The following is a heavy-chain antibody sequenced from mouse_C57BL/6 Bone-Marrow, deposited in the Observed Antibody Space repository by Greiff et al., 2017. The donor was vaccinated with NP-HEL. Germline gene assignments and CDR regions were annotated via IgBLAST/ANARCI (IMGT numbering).Heavy chain of an antibody. D-gene: IGHD1-1*01. CDR1: GFTFSDYY. V-gene: IGHV5-12*01. Sequence: VKLVESGGGLVQPGGSLKLSCAASGFTFSDYYMYWVRQTPEKRLEWVAYISNGGGSTYYPDTVKGRFTISRDNAKNTLYLQMSRLKSEDTAMYYCARHPYYYGSETWFAYWGQGTLVTVSA. CDR3: ARHPYYYGSETWFAY. CDR2: ISNGGGST. J-gene: IGHJ3*01.